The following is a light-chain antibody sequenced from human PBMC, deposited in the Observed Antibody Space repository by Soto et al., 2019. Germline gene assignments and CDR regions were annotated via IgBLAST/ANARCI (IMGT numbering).Light chain of an antibody. V-gene: IGLV6-57*01. CDR3: QSYDSDNQV. Sequence: NFMLTQPHSVSESPGKTVTISCTRTSGSIASNYVQWFQQRPRSSPTTVMFEDNQRPSGFPDRFSGSIDSSSNSASLTISGLRTEDEADYYCQSYDSDNQVFGGGTKLTVL. CDR2: EDN. CDR1: SGSIASNY. J-gene: IGLJ3*02.